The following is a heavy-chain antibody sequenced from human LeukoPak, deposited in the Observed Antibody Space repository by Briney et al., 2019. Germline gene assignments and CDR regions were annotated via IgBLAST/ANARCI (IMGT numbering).Heavy chain of an antibody. V-gene: IGHV3-7*01. D-gene: IGHD6-19*01. Sequence: GGSLRLSCAASGFTFSSYSMNWVRQAPGKGLEWVANIKNDGSEKYYVDSVKGRFNISRDNAKNSLYLQMNSLRAEDTAVYYCAREHGWDSSEGRDYWGQGSLVTVSS. CDR1: GFTFSSYS. CDR3: AREHGWDSSEGRDY. J-gene: IGHJ4*02. CDR2: IKNDGSEK.